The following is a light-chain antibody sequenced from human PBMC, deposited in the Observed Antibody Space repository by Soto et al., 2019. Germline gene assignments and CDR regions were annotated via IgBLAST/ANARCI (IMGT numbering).Light chain of an antibody. V-gene: IGLV1-44*01. CDR3: AAWDDSLNAVV. CDR1: SSNIGRNT. CDR2: SNN. Sequence: QSVLTQPPSASGTPGQRFTISCSGNSSNIGRNTVNWYQQLPGTAPKVLIYSNNQRPSGVPDRLSGSKSGTSASLAISGLQSEDEADYYCAAWDDSLNAVVFGGGTKLTVL. J-gene: IGLJ2*01.